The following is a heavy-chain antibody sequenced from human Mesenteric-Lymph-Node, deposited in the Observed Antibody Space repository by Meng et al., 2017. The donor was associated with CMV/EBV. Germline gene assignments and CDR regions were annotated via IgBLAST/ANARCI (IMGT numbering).Heavy chain of an antibody. V-gene: IGHV3-33*01. Sequence: GESLKISCAASGFTFSSYGMHWVRQAPGKGLEWVAVIWYDGSNKYYADSVKGRFTISRDNSKNTLYLQMNSLRAEDTAVYYCARVAGDPLYYYYGMDVWGQGTTVTVSS. CDR2: IWYDGSNK. D-gene: IGHD6-19*01. CDR1: GFTFSSYG. J-gene: IGHJ6*02. CDR3: ARVAGDPLYYYYGMDV.